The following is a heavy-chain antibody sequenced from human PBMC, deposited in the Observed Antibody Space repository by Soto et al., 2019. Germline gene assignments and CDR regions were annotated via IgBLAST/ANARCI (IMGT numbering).Heavy chain of an antibody. Sequence: QVQLVQSGAEVKKPGSSVKVSCKASGGTFSSYAISWVRQAPGQGLEWMGGIIPIFGTANYAQKFQGRVTITADESTSTAYMELSSLRSEDTAVYYCAIGGGGAARYYYYYGMDVWGQGTTATVSS. CDR1: GGTFSSYA. CDR2: IIPIFGTA. V-gene: IGHV1-69*01. D-gene: IGHD6-6*01. CDR3: AIGGGGAARYYYYYGMDV. J-gene: IGHJ6*02.